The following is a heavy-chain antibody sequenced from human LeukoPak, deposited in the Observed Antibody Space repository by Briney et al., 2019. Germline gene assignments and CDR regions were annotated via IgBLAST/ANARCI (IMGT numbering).Heavy chain of an antibody. J-gene: IGHJ4*02. D-gene: IGHD1-1*01. CDR3: ARVFSNPTGNDY. CDR1: GXTFSSYE. CDR2: ISNSGNTI. V-gene: IGHV3-48*03. Sequence: PGGSLRLPCAASGXTFSSYEMNWVRQAPGKGLEWVSYISNSGNTIFYADSVKGRFTISRDNGKNSLYLQMNSLRAEDTAVYYCARVFSNPTGNDYWGQGTLVTVSS.